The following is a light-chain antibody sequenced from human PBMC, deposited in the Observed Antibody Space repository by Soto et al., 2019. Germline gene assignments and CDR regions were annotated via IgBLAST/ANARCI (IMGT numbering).Light chain of an antibody. CDR2: GAS. CDR3: QQYGSSL. CDR1: QSVSSSY. Sequence: EIVLTQSPGTLSLSPGERATLSCRASQSVSSSYLAWYQQKPGQAPRLLIYGASSRATGIPDRFSGSGSGTDFTLTISRLEPEDFAVYYCQQYGSSLLGGGTKVEIK. J-gene: IGKJ4*01. V-gene: IGKV3-20*01.